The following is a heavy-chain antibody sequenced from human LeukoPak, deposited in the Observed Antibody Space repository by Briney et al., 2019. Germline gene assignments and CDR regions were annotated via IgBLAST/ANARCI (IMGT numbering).Heavy chain of an antibody. V-gene: IGHV3-23*01. J-gene: IGHJ5*02. CDR2: ISVSDAGT. Sequence: PGGSLRLSCAASGFTFSSYAMSWVRQAPGKGLEWVSTISVSDAGTYYADSVTDRFTISRDNSKNTLYLQMNSLRAEDTALYYCVKVHIVATIGWFDPWGQGTLVTVSS. CDR3: VKVHIVATIGWFDP. CDR1: GFTFSSYA. D-gene: IGHD5-12*01.